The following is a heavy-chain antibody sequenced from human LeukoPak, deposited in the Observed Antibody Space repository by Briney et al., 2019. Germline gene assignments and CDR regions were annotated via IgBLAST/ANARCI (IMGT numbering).Heavy chain of an antibody. V-gene: IGHV4-31*03. CDR3: ATWLQMHF. D-gene: IGHD5-24*01. CDR2: IYYTGTT. CDR1: GGSISNAHSF. J-gene: IGHJ4*02. Sequence: PSQTLSLTCTVSGGSISNAHSFWSWVRQHPGKGLEWIGYIYYTGTTYYNPSLKSRVTISVDTSKNQFSLRLTSVTAADTAVYYCATWLQMHFWGQGTLVTVSS.